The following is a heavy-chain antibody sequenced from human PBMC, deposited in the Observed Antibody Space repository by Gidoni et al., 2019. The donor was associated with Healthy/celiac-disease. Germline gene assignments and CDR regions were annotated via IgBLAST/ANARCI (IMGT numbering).Heavy chain of an antibody. CDR2: ISYSGSN. V-gene: IGHV4-59*01. CDR1: GCSISSYY. J-gene: IGHJ3*02. D-gene: IGHD5-12*01. CDR3: ARLATPPMDAFDI. Sequence: QVQLQVSGPGRVKPSETLSLTCTVAGCSISSYYWSWIRQPPGKGLAWLGYISYSGSNNYNPSLKSRVTISVDTSKNQFSLKLSSVTAADTAVYYCARLATPPMDAFDIWGQGTMVTVSS.